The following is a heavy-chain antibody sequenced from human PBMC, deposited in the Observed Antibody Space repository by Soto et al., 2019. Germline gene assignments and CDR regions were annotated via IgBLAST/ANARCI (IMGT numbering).Heavy chain of an antibody. CDR2: IYHSGST. V-gene: IGHV4-30-2*01. D-gene: IGHD2-2*01. J-gene: IGHJ6*02. CDR3: ARLGGYCTITSCYGYYGMDV. CDR1: GGSISSGGYY. Sequence: PSETLSLTCTVSGGSISSGGYYWSWIRQPPGKGLEWIGYIYHSGSTYYNPSLKSRVTISVDRSKNQFSLKVSSVTAAGTAVYYCARLGGYCTITSCYGYYGMDVWGQGTTVTVSS.